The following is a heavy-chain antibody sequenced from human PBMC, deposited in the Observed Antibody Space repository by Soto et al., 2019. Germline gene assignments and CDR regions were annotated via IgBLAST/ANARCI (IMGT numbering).Heavy chain of an antibody. Sequence: QVQLQESGPGLVKPSQTLSPTCTVSGGSISSGGYYWSWIRQHPGKGLEWIGYIYYSGSTYYNPSLKSRVTISVDTSKNQFSLKLSSVTAADTAVYYCARWPGMTTVTTKSDGMDVWGQGTTVTVSS. CDR2: IYYSGST. CDR3: ARWPGMTTVTTKSDGMDV. J-gene: IGHJ6*02. V-gene: IGHV4-31*03. D-gene: IGHD4-17*01. CDR1: GGSISSGGYY.